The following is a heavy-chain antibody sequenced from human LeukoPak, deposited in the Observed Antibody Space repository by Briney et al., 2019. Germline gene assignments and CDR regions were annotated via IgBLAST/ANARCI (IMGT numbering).Heavy chain of an antibody. Sequence: PGRSLRLSCAASGFTFSSYGMHWVRQAPGKGLEWMAVIWYDGSNKYYADSVKGRFTISRDNSKNTLYLQMNSLRAEDTAVYYCAKDSAGTTSYFDYWGQGTLVTVSS. CDR2: IWYDGSNK. J-gene: IGHJ4*02. D-gene: IGHD1-7*01. CDR3: AKDSAGTTSYFDY. V-gene: IGHV3-33*06. CDR1: GFTFSSYG.